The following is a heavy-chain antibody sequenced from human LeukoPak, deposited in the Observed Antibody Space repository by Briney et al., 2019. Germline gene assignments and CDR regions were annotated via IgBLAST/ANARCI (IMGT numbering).Heavy chain of an antibody. D-gene: IGHD6-19*01. V-gene: IGHV3-33*06. Sequence: RSGGSLRLSCAASGFTFSSYGMHWVRQAPGKGLEWVAVIWYDGSNKYYADSVKGRFTISRDNSKNTLYLQMNSLRAEDTAVYYCAKDSAVAIDFDYWGQGTLVTVSS. CDR1: GFTFSSYG. CDR3: AKDSAVAIDFDY. J-gene: IGHJ4*02. CDR2: IWYDGSNK.